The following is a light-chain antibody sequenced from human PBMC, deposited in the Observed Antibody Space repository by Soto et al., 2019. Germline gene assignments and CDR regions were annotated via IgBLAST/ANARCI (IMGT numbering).Light chain of an antibody. CDR3: QQYGSSPPP. J-gene: IGKJ4*01. Sequence: EIVLTQSPGTLSLSPGERATLSCRASQSVSNSYLAWYRQKPGQAPTLLIYGASSRATGIPDRFSGSGSGTNFTLTISRLEPEDFAVYYCQQYGSSPPPFGGGTKVEIK. V-gene: IGKV3-20*01. CDR1: QSVSNSY. CDR2: GAS.